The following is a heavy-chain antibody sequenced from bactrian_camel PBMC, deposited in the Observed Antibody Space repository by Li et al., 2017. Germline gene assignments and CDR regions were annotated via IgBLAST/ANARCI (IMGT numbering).Heavy chain of an antibody. CDR2: IANIGVT. J-gene: IGHJ4*01. Sequence: HVQLVESGGGSVEVGGSLRLSCAASGYLDSHYCMGWFRQAPGKEREGVANIANIGVTDYAASVRGRFTISQDNAKNTIDLQMNNLRPEDTAMYYCAATSRGLKYACTLVALWQYLYWGHGTQVTVS. D-gene: IGHD6*01. V-gene: IGHV3S53*01. CDR3: AATSRGLKYACTLVALWQYLY. CDR1: GYLDSHYC.